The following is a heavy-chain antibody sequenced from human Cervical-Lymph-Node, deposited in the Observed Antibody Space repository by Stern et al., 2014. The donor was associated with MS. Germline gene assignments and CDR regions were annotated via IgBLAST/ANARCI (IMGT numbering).Heavy chain of an antibody. J-gene: IGHJ4*02. CDR1: GFTFSHYW. CDR3: ARKTTAKN. V-gene: IGHV3-7*01. D-gene: IGHD4-17*01. CDR2: INKDGSEK. Sequence: EMQLVESGGGLVQPGGSLRLSCAGSGFTFSHYWMTWVRQAPGKGLEWVASINKDGSEKYYVDSLKGRFTISRDSAKNSLYLQMTSLRADDTAVYYCARKTTAKNWGQGTLVTVSS.